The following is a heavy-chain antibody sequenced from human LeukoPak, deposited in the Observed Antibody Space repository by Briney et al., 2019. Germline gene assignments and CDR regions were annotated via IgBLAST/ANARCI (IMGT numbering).Heavy chain of an antibody. CDR3: ARGQDIVVVVAATDKFDY. CDR2: TNHSGST. Sequence: SETLSLTCAVYGGSFSNYYWSWIRQPPGKGLEWIGETNHSGSTNYNPSLKSRVTISVDTSKNQFSLKLTSVTAADTAVYYCARGQDIVVVVAATDKFDYWGQGTLVTVSS. CDR1: GGSFSNYY. D-gene: IGHD2-15*01. V-gene: IGHV4-34*01. J-gene: IGHJ4*02.